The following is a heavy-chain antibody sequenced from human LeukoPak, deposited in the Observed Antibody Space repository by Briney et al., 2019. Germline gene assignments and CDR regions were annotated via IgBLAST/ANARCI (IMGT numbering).Heavy chain of an antibody. J-gene: IGHJ6*02. D-gene: IGHD6-19*01. CDR1: GFIFSGYG. CDR3: AKASSGWPGFYYYGMDV. Sequence: GRSLRLSCAASGFIFSGYGMHWVRQAPGKGLEWVAVIWYDGSNKYYADSVKGRFTISRDNSKNTLYLQMNSLRAEDTAVYYCAKASSGWPGFYYYGMDVWGQGTTVTVSS. CDR2: IWYDGSNK. V-gene: IGHV3-33*06.